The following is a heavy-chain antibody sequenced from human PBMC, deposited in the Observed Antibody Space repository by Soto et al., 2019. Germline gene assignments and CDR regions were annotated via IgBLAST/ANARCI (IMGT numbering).Heavy chain of an antibody. CDR2: IKSKTDGGTT. CDR1: GLIFSDAW. CDR3: ARLKTYDILNKSDY. D-gene: IGHD3-9*01. Sequence: GGSLRLSCAASGLIFSDAWMSWVRQAPGKGLEWVGRIKSKTDGGTTDYAAPVKGRFTISRDDSKKTLYLQMNSLKTEDTVVYYCARLKTYDILNKSDYWGQGSLVTVSS. J-gene: IGHJ4*02. V-gene: IGHV3-15*01.